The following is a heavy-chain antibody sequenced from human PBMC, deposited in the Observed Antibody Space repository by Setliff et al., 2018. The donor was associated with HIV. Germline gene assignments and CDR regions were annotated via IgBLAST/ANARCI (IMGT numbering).Heavy chain of an antibody. V-gene: IGHV5-51*01. CDR3: ARRPYYDSWSGHQAFDI. J-gene: IGHJ3*02. CDR2: IYPIDSDT. CDR1: GYSFTNYW. D-gene: IGHD3-3*01. Sequence: PGESLKISCKGSGYSFTNYWVGWVRQMPGRGLEWMGIIYPIDSDTKYSPSFWGRVTISVDKSISTAYVQWSGLKASDTAMYYCARRPYYDSWSGHQAFDIWGQGTMVTVSS.